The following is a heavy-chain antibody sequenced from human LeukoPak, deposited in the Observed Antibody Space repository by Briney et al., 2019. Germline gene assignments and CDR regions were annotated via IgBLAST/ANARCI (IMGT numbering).Heavy chain of an antibody. CDR1: GFTFSSYA. Sequence: GRSLRLPCAASGFTFSSYAMSWVRQAPGKGLEWVSAISGSGGSTYYADSVKGRFTISRDNSKNTLYLQMNSLRAEDTAVYYCAKDSVDGRDYWGQGTLVTVSS. CDR2: ISGSGGST. D-gene: IGHD3-10*01. V-gene: IGHV3-23*01. J-gene: IGHJ4*02. CDR3: AKDSVDGRDY.